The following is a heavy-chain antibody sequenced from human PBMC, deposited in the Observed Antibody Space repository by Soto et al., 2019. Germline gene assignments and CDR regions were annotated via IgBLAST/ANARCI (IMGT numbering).Heavy chain of an antibody. CDR1: GFTITSSA. Sequence: ASVEVSCKASGFTITSSAVQWVRQARGQRLEWIGWIVVGSGNTNYAQKFQERVTITRDMSTSTAYMELSSLRSEDTAVYYCAVINYYDSSGYYGYGMDVWGQGTTVTVSS. D-gene: IGHD3-22*01. J-gene: IGHJ6*02. V-gene: IGHV1-58*01. CDR3: AVINYYDSSGYYGYGMDV. CDR2: IVVGSGNT.